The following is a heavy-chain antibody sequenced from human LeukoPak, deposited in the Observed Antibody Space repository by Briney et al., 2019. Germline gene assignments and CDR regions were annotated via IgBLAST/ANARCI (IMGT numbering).Heavy chain of an antibody. D-gene: IGHD3-10*01. CDR3: ARDRGDLDY. CDR2: VYSSGIT. V-gene: IGHV4-4*07. Sequence: SETLSLTCTVSGGSISSYYWIWIRQPAGKGLEWIGRVYSSGITNYSPSLKSRVTISVDTSKNQFSLNLSSVTAADTAVYYCARDRGDLDYWGQGTLVTVSS. J-gene: IGHJ4*02. CDR1: GGSISSYY.